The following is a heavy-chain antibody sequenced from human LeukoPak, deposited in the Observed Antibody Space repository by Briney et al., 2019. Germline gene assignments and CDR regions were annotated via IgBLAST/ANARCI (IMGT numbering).Heavy chain of an antibody. CDR3: ARDSYYDSSGVDAFDI. Sequence: SETLSLTCTVSGGSISSGSYYWSWIRQPAGKGLEWIGRIYTSGSTNYNPSLKSRVTMSVDTSKNQFSLKLRSVTAADTAFYYCARDSYYDSSGVDAFDIWGQGTMVTVSS. CDR1: GGSISSGSYY. D-gene: IGHD3-22*01. CDR2: IYTSGST. V-gene: IGHV4-61*02. J-gene: IGHJ3*02.